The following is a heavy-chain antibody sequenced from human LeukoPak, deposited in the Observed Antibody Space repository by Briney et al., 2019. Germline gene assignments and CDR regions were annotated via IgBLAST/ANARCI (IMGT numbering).Heavy chain of an antibody. CDR1: GGSFSGYY. CDR3: AREGDGYNYHFDY. V-gene: IGHV4-34*01. D-gene: IGHD5-24*01. CDR2: INHSGST. Sequence: PSETPSLTCAVYGGSFSGYYWSWIRQPPGKGLEWIGEINHSGSTNYNPSLKSRVTISVDTSKNQFSLKLSSVTAADTAVYYCAREGDGYNYHFDYWGQGTLVTVSS. J-gene: IGHJ4*02.